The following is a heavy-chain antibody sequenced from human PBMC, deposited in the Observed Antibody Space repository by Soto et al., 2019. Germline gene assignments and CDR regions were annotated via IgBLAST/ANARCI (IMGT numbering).Heavy chain of an antibody. CDR2: IIPIFGTA. CDR1: GGTFSSYA. V-gene: IGHV1-69*01. CDR3: ASPDCSGGSCYSYDYYGMDV. D-gene: IGHD2-15*01. J-gene: IGHJ6*02. Sequence: QVQLVQSGAEVKKPGSSVKVSCKASGGTFSSYAISWVRTAPGQGLEWMGGIIPIFGTANYAQKFQGRVTITADESTSTAYMELSSLRSEDTAVYYCASPDCSGGSCYSYDYYGMDVWGQGTTVTVSS.